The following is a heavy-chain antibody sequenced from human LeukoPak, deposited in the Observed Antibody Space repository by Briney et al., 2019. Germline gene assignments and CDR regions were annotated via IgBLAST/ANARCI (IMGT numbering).Heavy chain of an antibody. CDR1: GFTFCTYE. Sequence: GGSLRLSCAASGFTFCTYEMNWVRQARGGGREWDSYISSSASSTHYADPVKGRFTISRDNAKKSLYLQMSSLRGEDTAIYYCARVAGGPDYWGQGTLVTVSS. CDR3: ARVAGGPDY. D-gene: IGHD3-16*01. J-gene: IGHJ4*02. CDR2: ISSSASST. V-gene: IGHV3-48*03.